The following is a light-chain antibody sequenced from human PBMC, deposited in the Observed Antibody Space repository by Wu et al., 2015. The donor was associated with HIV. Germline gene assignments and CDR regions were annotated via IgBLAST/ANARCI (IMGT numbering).Light chain of an antibody. Sequence: DIQMTQSPSSLSADVGDRVTITCRASQSINNQLNWYQQRPGKAPKLLMYAVYSLQSGVPPRFSGSGSGTGFSLTISSLQPEDFATYYCQQSYTIPYTFGQGTKLEIK. CDR3: QQSYTIPYT. CDR2: AVY. V-gene: IGKV1-39*01. J-gene: IGKJ2*01. CDR1: QSINNQ.